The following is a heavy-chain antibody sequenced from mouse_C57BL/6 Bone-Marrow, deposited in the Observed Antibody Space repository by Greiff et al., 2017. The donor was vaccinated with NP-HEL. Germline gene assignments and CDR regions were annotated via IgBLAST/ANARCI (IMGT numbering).Heavy chain of an antibody. CDR3: ARGATVVDGDYFYY. CDR1: GYTFTSYW. CDR2: IDPSDSYT. Sequence: QVQLQQPGAELVMPGASVKLSCKASGYTFTSYWMHWVKQRPGQGLEWIGEIDPSDSYTNYNQKFKGKSTLTVDKSSSTAYMQLSSLTSEDSAVYYSARGATVVDGDYFYYWGQGTTLTVSS. D-gene: IGHD1-1*01. V-gene: IGHV1-69*01. J-gene: IGHJ2*01.